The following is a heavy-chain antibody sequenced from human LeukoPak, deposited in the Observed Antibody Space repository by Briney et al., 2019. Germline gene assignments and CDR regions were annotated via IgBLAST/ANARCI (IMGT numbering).Heavy chain of an antibody. CDR2: IIPIFGTA. D-gene: IGHD2-2*02. CDR3: ARVSRYQLLYRDAFDI. CDR1: GGTFSSYA. V-gene: IGHV1-69*05. J-gene: IGHJ3*02. Sequence: SVKVSCKASGGTFSSYAISWVRQAPAQGLEWMGGIIPIFGTANYAQKFQGRVTMTTDTSTSTAYMELRSLRSDDTAVYYCARVSRYQLLYRDAFDIWGQGTMVTVSS.